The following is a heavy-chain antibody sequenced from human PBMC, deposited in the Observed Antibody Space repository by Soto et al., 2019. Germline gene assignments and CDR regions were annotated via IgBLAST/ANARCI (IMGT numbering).Heavy chain of an antibody. Sequence: VQLVECGGGLVQPGVSLRHSCAASGFTFGSYWMHWVRQDPGKGLVWVSSIKTDGTATQYADSVKGRFTVSRDNAKNTLYLQMNSLRAEDTAVYYCAKDLSWGQCDYWGQGTLVTVSS. V-gene: IGHV3-74*03. D-gene: IGHD3-16*01. CDR2: IKTDGTAT. J-gene: IGHJ4*02. CDR1: GFTFGSYW. CDR3: AKDLSWGQCDY.